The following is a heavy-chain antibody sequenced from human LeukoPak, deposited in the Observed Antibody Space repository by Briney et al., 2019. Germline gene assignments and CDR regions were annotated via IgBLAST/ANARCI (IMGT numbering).Heavy chain of an antibody. D-gene: IGHD1-26*01. Sequence: GWSLRLSCAASGFTFSSYAMHWVRQAPGKGLEWVAVISYDGSNKYYADSVKGRFTISRDNSKNTLYLQMNSLRAEDTAVYYCARGSGSYYFDYWGQGTLVTVSS. CDR1: GFTFSSYA. V-gene: IGHV3-30*04. J-gene: IGHJ4*02. CDR2: ISYDGSNK. CDR3: ARGSGSYYFDY.